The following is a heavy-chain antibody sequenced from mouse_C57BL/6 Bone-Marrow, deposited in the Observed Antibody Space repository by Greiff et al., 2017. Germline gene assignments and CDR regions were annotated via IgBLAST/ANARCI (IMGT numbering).Heavy chain of an antibody. V-gene: IGHV1-72*01. CDR1: GYTFTSYW. CDR3: ARGDYYGSHYAMDY. Sequence: QVQLQQPGAELVMPGASVKLSCKASGYTFTSYWMHWVKQRPGRGLEWIGRIDPNSGGTKYNEKFKSKATLTVDKPSSTAYMQLSSLTSEDSAVYYCARGDYYGSHYAMDYWGQGTSVTVSS. CDR2: IDPNSGGT. D-gene: IGHD1-1*01. J-gene: IGHJ4*01.